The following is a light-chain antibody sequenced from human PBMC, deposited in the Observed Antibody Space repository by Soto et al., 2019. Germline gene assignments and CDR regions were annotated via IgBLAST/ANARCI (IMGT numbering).Light chain of an antibody. CDR3: ETWDNNPVF. Sequence: QSVLTQSSSASASLGSSVKLTCTLSSGHSSYTIAWHQQQPGKAPRYLMKLEGSGNYRKGSGVPDRFSGSSSGADRYLTISDLQSEDEADYYCETWDNNPVFFGGGTRLNVL. J-gene: IGLJ2*01. CDR1: SGHSSYT. CDR2: LEGSGNY. V-gene: IGLV4-60*03.